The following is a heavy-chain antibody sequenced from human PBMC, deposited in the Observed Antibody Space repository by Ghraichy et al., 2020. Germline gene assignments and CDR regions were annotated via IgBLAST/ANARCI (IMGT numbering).Heavy chain of an antibody. D-gene: IGHD2-2*01. V-gene: IGHV1-24*01. CDR1: GYTLTELS. Sequence: VKVSCKVSGYTLTELSMHWVRQAPGKGLEWMGGFDPEDGETIYAQKFQGRVTMTEDTSTDTAYMELSSLRSEDTAVYYCATGCSSTSCYFEYFQHWGQGTLVTVSS. J-gene: IGHJ1*01. CDR3: ATGCSSTSCYFEYFQH. CDR2: FDPEDGET.